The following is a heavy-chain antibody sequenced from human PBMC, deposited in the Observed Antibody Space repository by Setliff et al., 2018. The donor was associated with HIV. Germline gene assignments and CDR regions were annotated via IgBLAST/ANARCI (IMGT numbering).Heavy chain of an antibody. CDR2: IKYDGSDK. CDR3: AKGHKAAAGTYLGLLDY. CDR1: GFTFSNYG. D-gene: IGHD6-13*01. J-gene: IGHJ4*02. V-gene: IGHV3-30*02. Sequence: GESLKISCAASGFTFSNYGLHWVRQAPGKGLEWVAFIKYDGSDKYYADSVKGRFTISRDNSKNTLYLQMNSLRAEDTAVYYCAKGHKAAAGTYLGLLDYWGQGTLVTVSS.